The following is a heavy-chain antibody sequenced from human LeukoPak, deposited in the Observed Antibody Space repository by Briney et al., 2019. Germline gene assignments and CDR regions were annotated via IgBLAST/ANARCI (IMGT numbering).Heavy chain of an antibody. D-gene: IGHD3-3*01. Sequence: PGGSLRLSCAASGFTFSSYSMSWVRQAPGKGLEWVSYIGTDISTIYYADSVKGRFTISRDNAKNSLYLQMNSLRAEDTAVYYCARDMDDFWSGHDFDIWGQGTMVTVSS. J-gene: IGHJ3*02. CDR2: IGTDISTI. V-gene: IGHV3-48*04. CDR3: ARDMDDFWSGHDFDI. CDR1: GFTFSSYS.